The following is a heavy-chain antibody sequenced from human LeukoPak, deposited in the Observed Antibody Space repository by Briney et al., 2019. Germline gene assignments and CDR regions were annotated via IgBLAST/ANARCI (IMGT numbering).Heavy chain of an antibody. J-gene: IGHJ4*02. D-gene: IGHD6-19*01. Sequence: SVKVSCKASGGTFSSYAISWVRQAPGQGLEWMGGIIPIFGTTNYAQKFQGRVTVTADESTSTAYMELSSLRSEDTAVYYCARDHSSGLYYFDYWGQGTLVTVSS. CDR2: IIPIFGTT. CDR1: GGTFSSYA. V-gene: IGHV1-69*13. CDR3: ARDHSSGLYYFDY.